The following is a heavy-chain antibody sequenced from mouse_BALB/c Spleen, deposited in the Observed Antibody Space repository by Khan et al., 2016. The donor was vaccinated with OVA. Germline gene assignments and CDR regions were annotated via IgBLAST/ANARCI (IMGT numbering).Heavy chain of an antibody. D-gene: IGHD1-1*02. CDR1: GYTFTNYW. V-gene: IGHV1-69*02. Sequence: QVQLQQPGTELVRPGASVKLSCKASGYTFTNYWINWVKQRPGQGLEWIGNIYPSDSYTNYNQKFKDKATLTVDKSSSTASMQLNSPPSADSAVYYCTREVVDGSSFAYWGQGTLVTVSA. CDR2: IYPSDSYT. J-gene: IGHJ3*01. CDR3: TREVVDGSSFAY.